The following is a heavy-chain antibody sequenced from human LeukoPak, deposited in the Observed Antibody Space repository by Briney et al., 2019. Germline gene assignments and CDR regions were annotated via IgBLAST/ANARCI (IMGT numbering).Heavy chain of an antibody. J-gene: IGHJ3*02. V-gene: IGHV4-38-2*01. D-gene: IGHD2-2*01. CDR3: ARPDIVVVPAAIDAFDI. CDR2: IYHSGST. CDR1: GYSISSGYY. Sequence: PSETLSLTCAVSGYSISSGYYWGWIRQPPGKGLEWFGSIYHSGSTYYNPSPKSRVTISVDTSKNQFSLKLSSVTAADTAVYYCARPDIVVVPAAIDAFDIWGQGTMVTVSS.